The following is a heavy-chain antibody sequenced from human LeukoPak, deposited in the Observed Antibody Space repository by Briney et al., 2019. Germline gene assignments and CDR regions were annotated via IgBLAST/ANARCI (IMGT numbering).Heavy chain of an antibody. CDR1: GLTVSSNY. V-gene: IGHV3-66*01. Sequence: GGSLRLSCAASGLTVSSNYMSWVRQAPGKGLEWVSIIYSGGSTFYADSVKVRFTISRDNSKNTVYLQMNGLRAEDTAVYYCVRDYTAAPPGNAFDIWGQGTMVTVPS. J-gene: IGHJ3*02. CDR2: IYSGGST. CDR3: VRDYTAAPPGNAFDI. D-gene: IGHD3-16*01.